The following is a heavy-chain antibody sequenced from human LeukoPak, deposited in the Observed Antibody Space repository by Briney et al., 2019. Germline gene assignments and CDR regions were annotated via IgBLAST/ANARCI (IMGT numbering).Heavy chain of an antibody. Sequence: PGGSLRLSCAASGFTFNTYWMNWVRQAPGKGLEWVANIKQDGSDKYYVESVKGRFTFSKDNAKNSLYLQMDSPRAEDTAVYFCARGNWWVGAAQYCDYWGRGTLVTVSS. D-gene: IGHD2-8*02. CDR1: GFTFNTYW. V-gene: IGHV3-7*01. J-gene: IGHJ4*02. CDR3: ARGNWWVGAAQYCDY. CDR2: IKQDGSDK.